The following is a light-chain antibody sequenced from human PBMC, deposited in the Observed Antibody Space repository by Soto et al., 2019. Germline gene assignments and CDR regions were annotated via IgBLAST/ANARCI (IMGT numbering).Light chain of an antibody. CDR2: GAS. CDR3: QQLNSYLGP. V-gene: IGKV3-20*01. Sequence: EIVLTQSPGTLSLSPGERATLSCRASQSVSSSYLAWYQQKPGQAPRLLIYGASSRATGIPDRFSGSGSGTEFTLTINSLQPEDFATYYCQQLNSYLGPFGGGTKVDIK. CDR1: QSVSSSY. J-gene: IGKJ4*01.